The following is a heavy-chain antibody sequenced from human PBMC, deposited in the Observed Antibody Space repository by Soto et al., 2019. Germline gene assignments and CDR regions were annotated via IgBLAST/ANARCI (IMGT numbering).Heavy chain of an antibody. V-gene: IGHV3-13*04. D-gene: IGHD6-19*01. CDR2: IGTAGDT. CDR1: GFTFSSYD. CDR3: AREDSSGWYDY. J-gene: IGHJ4*02. Sequence: EVQLVESGGGLVQPGGSLRLSCAASGFTFSSYDMHWVRQATGKGLEWVSAIGTAGDTYYPGSVKGRFTISRENAKNSLYLQMNSLRAGDTAVYYCAREDSSGWYDYWGQGTLVTVFS.